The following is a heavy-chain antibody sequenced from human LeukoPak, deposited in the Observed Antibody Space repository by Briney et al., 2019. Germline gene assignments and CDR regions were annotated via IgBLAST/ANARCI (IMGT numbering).Heavy chain of an antibody. Sequence: GSLRLSCAASGFTFSSYAMSWVRQAPGKGLEWVSAISGSGGSTYYADSVKGRFTISRDNSKNTLYLQMNSLRAEDTAVYYCAKDPYYYDSSGYYEWGQGTLVTVSS. CDR1: GFTFSSYA. CDR2: ISGSGGST. D-gene: IGHD3-22*01. V-gene: IGHV3-23*01. CDR3: AKDPYYYDSSGYYE. J-gene: IGHJ4*02.